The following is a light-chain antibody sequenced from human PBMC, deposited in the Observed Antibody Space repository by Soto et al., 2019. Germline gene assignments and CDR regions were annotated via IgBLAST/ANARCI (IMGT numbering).Light chain of an antibody. Sequence: DIQMPQSPTSLSASVGDRVTITCRASQNISTFLNWYQQEPGKAPKLLIYAASSLLGGVPSRFSGSGSGTALTLTITSLQPEDFASYYCQQSYSTWCSFGQGTKLEIK. V-gene: IGKV1-39*01. CDR2: AAS. J-gene: IGKJ2*02. CDR3: QQSYSTWCS. CDR1: QNISTF.